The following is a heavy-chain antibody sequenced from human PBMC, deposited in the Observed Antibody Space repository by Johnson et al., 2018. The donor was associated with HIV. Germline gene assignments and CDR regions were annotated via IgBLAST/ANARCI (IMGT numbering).Heavy chain of an antibody. CDR2: ISYDGSNK. Sequence: QVQLVESGGGVVQPGRSLRLSCAASGFTFSSYGMHWVRQAPGKGLEWVAVISYDGSNKYYADSVKGRFTISRDNSKNTLYLQMNSLRAEDTAVYYCARDITPHKEGDAFDIWGQGTMVTVSS. D-gene: IGHD1-14*01. J-gene: IGHJ3*02. CDR3: ARDITPHKEGDAFDI. V-gene: IGHV3-30*03. CDR1: GFTFSSYG.